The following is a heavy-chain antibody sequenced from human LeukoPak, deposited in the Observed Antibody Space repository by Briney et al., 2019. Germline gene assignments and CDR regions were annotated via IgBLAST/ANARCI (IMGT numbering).Heavy chain of an antibody. Sequence: SETLSLTCTVSGGSISGWYWSWIRQPPGKGLEWIGSIYDSGNTKYNPSLKSRVTISVEISKNQVSLNLSSVTAADTAVYYCARVKPGYFDYWGQGTLVTVSS. CDR3: ARVKPGYFDY. CDR1: GGSISGWY. J-gene: IGHJ4*02. V-gene: IGHV4-59*01. CDR2: IYDSGNT.